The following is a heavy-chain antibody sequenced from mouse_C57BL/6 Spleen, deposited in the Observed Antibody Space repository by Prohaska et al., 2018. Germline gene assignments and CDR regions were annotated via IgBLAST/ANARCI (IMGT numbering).Heavy chain of an antibody. CDR1: GFPFSNYW. V-gene: IGHV6-3*01. D-gene: IGHD1-1*01. J-gene: IGHJ4*01. Sequence: EVKLEESGGGLVQPGGSMKLSCVASGFPFSNYWMNWVRQSPEKGLEWVAQIRLKSDNYATHYAESVKGRFTISRDDSKSSVYLQMNNLRAEDTGIYYCTPYGSSYEDAMDYWGQGTSVTVSS. CDR2: IRLKSDNYAT. CDR3: TPYGSSYEDAMDY.